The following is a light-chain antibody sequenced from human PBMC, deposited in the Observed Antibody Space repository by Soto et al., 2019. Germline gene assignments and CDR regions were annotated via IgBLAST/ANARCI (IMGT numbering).Light chain of an antibody. Sequence: EIVLTQSPATLSLSPGERATLSCRASQSVSSYLAWYQQKPGQAPRLLIYDASNRATGIPARFSGSGSGTDFPLTIISLEPEDFAVYYCQQHSNLLTFGGGTKVEIK. CDR3: QQHSNLLT. CDR1: QSVSSY. CDR2: DAS. J-gene: IGKJ4*01. V-gene: IGKV3-11*01.